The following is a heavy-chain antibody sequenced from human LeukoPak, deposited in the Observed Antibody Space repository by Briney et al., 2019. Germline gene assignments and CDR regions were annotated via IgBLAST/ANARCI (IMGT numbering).Heavy chain of an antibody. CDR1: GFTFSSYA. J-gene: IGHJ4*02. V-gene: IGHV3-23*01. D-gene: IGHD2-2*01. CDR2: ISGSGGST. CDR3: AKDFVIFFVVPAAMKFDY. Sequence: PGGSLRLSCAASGFTFSSYAMSWVRQAPGKGLEWVSAISGSGGSTYYADSVKGRFTISRDNSKNTLYLQMNSLRAEDTAVYYCAKDFVIFFVVPAAMKFDYWGQGTLVTVSS.